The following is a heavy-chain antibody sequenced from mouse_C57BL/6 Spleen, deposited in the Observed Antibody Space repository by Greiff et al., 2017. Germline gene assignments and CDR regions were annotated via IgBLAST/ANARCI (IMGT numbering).Heavy chain of an antibody. D-gene: IGHD2-1*01. CDR3: VSTMGFAY. V-gene: IGHV10-1*01. Sequence: EVHLVESGGGLVQPTGSLTLSCAVSGFCFNTYAMNWVRQAPGKGLEWVARIRSKSNNYATYDADSVKDRFTISRDGPESMLYMQMNNVKTEYTTRDYCVSTMGFAYWGQGTLVTVSA. CDR1: GFCFNTYA. CDR2: IRSKSNNYAT. J-gene: IGHJ3*01.